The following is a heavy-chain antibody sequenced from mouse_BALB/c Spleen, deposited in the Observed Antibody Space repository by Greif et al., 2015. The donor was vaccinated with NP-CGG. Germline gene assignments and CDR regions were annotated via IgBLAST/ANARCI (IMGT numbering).Heavy chain of an antibody. D-gene: IGHD1-1*01. CDR2: IYPGNGDT. CDR1: GYTFTSYN. CDR3: ARDYGSSAWFAY. Sequence: QVQLQQPGAELVKPGASVKMSCKASGYTFTSYNMHWVKQTPGQGLERIGAIYPGNGDTSYNQKFKGKATLAADRSSSTAYMQLSSLTSEDSAVYYCARDYGSSAWFAYWGQGTLVTVSA. V-gene: IGHV1-12*01. J-gene: IGHJ3*01.